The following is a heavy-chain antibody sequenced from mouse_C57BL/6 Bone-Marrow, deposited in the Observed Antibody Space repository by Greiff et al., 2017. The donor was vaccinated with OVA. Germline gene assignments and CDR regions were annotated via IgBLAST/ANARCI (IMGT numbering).Heavy chain of an antibody. CDR1: GYTFTSYW. J-gene: IGHJ3*01. Sequence: VQLQQPGAELVKPGASVKLSCKASGYTFTSYWMHWVKQRPGRGLEWIGRIDPTSGGTKYNEKFKSKATLTVDKPSSTAYMQLSSLTSEDSAVYYCARVYYYGSSCVGWFAYWGKGTLVTVSA. CDR3: ARVYYYGSSCVGWFAY. V-gene: IGHV1-72*01. D-gene: IGHD1-1*01. CDR2: IDPTSGGT.